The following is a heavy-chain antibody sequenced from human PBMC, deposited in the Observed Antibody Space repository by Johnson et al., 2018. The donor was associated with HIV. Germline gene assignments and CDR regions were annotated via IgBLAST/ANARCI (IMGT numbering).Heavy chain of an antibody. Sequence: VQLVESGGGLVQPGGSLRLSCAASGFSFRSYWMSWVRQAPGKGLEWVANIKQDGSEKYYVDSVNGRFTIPRDNAKNSLYLQRNSLRAEDKAVYYCARDWGTIQLWSSGAFDIWGQGTMVTVSS. CDR3: ARDWGTIQLWSSGAFDI. D-gene: IGHD5-18*01. CDR1: GFSFRSYW. V-gene: IGHV3-7*01. J-gene: IGHJ3*02. CDR2: IKQDGSEK.